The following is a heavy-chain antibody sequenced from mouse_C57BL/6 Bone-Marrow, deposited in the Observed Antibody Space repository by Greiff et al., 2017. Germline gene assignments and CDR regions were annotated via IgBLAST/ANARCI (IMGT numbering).Heavy chain of an antibody. D-gene: IGHD1-1*01. CDR3: TTVFIITVVATGAMDY. J-gene: IGHJ4*01. CDR2: IDPENGDT. CDR1: GFNIKDDY. V-gene: IGHV14-4*01. Sequence: EVQLQQSGAELVRPGASVKLSCTASGFNIKDDYMHWVKQRPEQGLEWIGWIDPENGDTEYASKFQGKATITADTSSNTAYLQLSSLTSEDTAVYYCTTVFIITVVATGAMDYWGQGTSVTVSS.